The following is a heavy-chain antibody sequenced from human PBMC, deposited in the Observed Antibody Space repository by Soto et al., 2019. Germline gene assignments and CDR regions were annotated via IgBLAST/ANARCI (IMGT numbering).Heavy chain of an antibody. CDR3: ASSPDYDILTGPIGAFDI. V-gene: IGHV1-69*13. Sequence: SVKVSCKASGYTFIGYYIHWVRQAPGQGPEWVGWIIPIFGTANPAQKFQGRVTITADESTSTAYMELSSLRSEDTAVYYCASSPDYDILTGPIGAFDIWGQGTMVTVSS. CDR2: IIPIFGTA. D-gene: IGHD3-9*01. CDR1: GYTFIGYY. J-gene: IGHJ3*02.